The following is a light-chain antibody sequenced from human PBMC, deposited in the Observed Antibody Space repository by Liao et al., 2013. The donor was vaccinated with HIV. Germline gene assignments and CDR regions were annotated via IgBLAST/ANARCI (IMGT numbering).Light chain of an antibody. CDR3: QVWDSSSDHYV. J-gene: IGLJ1*01. CDR1: KLGDKY. CDR2: EDR. V-gene: IGLV3-1*01. Sequence: SYELTQPPSVSVSPGQTASITCSGDKLGDKYACWYQQKPGQSPVLVIYEDRKRPSGIPERFSGSNSGNTATLTISRVEAGDEADYYCQVWDSSSDHYVFGTGTKVTVL.